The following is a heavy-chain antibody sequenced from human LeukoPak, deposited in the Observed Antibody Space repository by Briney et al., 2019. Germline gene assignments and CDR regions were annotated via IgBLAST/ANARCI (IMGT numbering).Heavy chain of an antibody. D-gene: IGHD5-18*01. CDR3: AREVRGYSYGYFDY. CDR2: IYYSGST. Sequence: SQTLSLTCTVSGGSISSGDYHWSWIRQPPGKGLEWIGYIYYSGSTYYNPSLKSRVTISVDTSKNQFSLKLSSVTAADTAVYYCAREVRGYSYGYFDYWGQGTLVTVSS. J-gene: IGHJ4*02. CDR1: GGSISSGDYH. V-gene: IGHV4-30-4*01.